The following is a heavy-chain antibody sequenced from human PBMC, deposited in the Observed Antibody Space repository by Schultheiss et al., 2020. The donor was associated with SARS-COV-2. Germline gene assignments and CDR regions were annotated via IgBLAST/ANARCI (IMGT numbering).Heavy chain of an antibody. D-gene: IGHD5-18*01. Sequence: GGSLRLSCAASGFTVSSNYMSWVRQAPGKGLEWVSAISGSGGSTYYADSVKGRFTISRDNAKNSLYLQMNSLRAEDTAVYYCARGGEGYSYGPSYYYYYGMDVWGQGTTVTVSS. CDR3: ARGGEGYSYGPSYYYYYGMDV. V-gene: IGHV3-21*01. CDR1: GFTVSSNY. J-gene: IGHJ6*02. CDR2: ISGSGGST.